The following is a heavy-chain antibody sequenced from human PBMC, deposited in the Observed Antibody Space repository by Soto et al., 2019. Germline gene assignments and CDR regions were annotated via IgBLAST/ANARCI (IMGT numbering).Heavy chain of an antibody. CDR1: GFTFSDYA. V-gene: IGHV3-30*18. J-gene: IGHJ4*02. CDR3: AKGVRQWLVTSDFNY. Sequence: VQLVESGGGVVQPGRSLRLSCAASGFTFSDYAMHWVRQAPGKGLEWVAAVSHDGRNTHYADSVKGRFTISRDSSKNTVSLEMTGLRAEDTAGYYCAKGVRQWLVTSDFNYWGQGALVTVSS. CDR2: VSHDGRNT. D-gene: IGHD6-19*01.